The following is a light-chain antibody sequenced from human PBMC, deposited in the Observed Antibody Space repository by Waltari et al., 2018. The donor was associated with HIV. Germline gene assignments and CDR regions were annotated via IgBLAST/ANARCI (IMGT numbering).Light chain of an antibody. CDR3: ATWDDDLSTWL. Sequence: SVLTQPPSASGTPGQRVTISCSGDSSNIGSNSVYWYQQLPGTAPKLLIYTNDPRPAGVPDRFSGSNSGTSASLASSGLRSEDEADYYCATWDDDLSTWLFGGGTKLTVL. J-gene: IGLJ3*02. CDR2: TND. CDR1: SSNIGSNS. V-gene: IGLV1-47*01.